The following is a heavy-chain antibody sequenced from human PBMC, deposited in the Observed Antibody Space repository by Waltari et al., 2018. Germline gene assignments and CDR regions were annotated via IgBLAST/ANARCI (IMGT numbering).Heavy chain of an antibody. CDR2: VIPVFGKP. Sequence: QVQLVQSGAEVKQPGSSVKVSCKASGGTFGSYAITWVRQAPGQGLEGMGVVIPVFGKPNYEPKFQGRVTVSADALTTTDYMEVRSLTSEDTAVYYCAKRELGYAFDSWGQGTMVTVAS. J-gene: IGHJ3*02. CDR1: GGTFGSYA. V-gene: IGHV1-69*12. CDR3: AKRELGYAFDS. D-gene: IGHD1-7*01.